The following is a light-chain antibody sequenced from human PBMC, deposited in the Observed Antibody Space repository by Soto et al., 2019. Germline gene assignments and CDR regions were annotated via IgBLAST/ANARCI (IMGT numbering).Light chain of an antibody. V-gene: IGLV1-40*01. J-gene: IGLJ3*02. CDR1: SSHIGATYD. CDR2: GNS. Sequence: QSVLTQPPSVSGAPGQRVTISCAGSSSHIGATYDIHWYQQLPGAAPRLLIYGNSNRPSGVPDRFAGSKSGTSASLAIIGLRVEDEGIYYLQAFDNSLSASGVFGGGTKLTVL. CDR3: QAFDNSLSASGV.